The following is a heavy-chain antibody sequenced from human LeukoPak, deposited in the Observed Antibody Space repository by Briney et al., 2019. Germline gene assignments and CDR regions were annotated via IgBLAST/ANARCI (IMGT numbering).Heavy chain of an antibody. CDR3: TGYSAGWSSGGGY. J-gene: IGHJ4*02. CDR2: IYYSRTT. D-gene: IGHD6-19*01. Sequence: SETLSPTCTVSGGSISSLTYYWGWIRQPPGKGLEGIASIYYSRTTYYSPSLKSRVAISVNRANNQFSLRLSSVSAADTAVYCCTGYSAGWSSGGGYWGRGPVVTVST. V-gene: IGHV4-39*01. CDR1: GGSISSLTYY.